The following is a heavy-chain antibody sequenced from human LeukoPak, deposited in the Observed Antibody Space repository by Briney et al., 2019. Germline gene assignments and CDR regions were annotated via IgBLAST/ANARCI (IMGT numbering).Heavy chain of an antibody. Sequence: GESLKISCKGSGYSFTSYWIGWVRQTPGKGLEWVGIIYPGDSDTRYSPSFQGQVTISADKSISTAYLQWSSLKASDTAMYYCARGTGYCSSTSCYMIQFDYWGQGTLVTVSS. J-gene: IGHJ4*02. V-gene: IGHV5-51*01. D-gene: IGHD2-2*02. CDR3: ARGTGYCSSTSCYMIQFDY. CDR2: IYPGDSDT. CDR1: GYSFTSYW.